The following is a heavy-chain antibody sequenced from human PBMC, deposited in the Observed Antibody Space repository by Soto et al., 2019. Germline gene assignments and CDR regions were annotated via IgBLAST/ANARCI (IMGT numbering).Heavy chain of an antibody. D-gene: IGHD2-8*02. CDR3: DSRGSTGPF. V-gene: IGHV4-4*02. CDR1: GGSITNTYD. J-gene: IGHJ4*02. CDR2: ISLSGNT. Sequence: PFETLSLTFSVSGGSITNTYDCTLFRQQPGMGLEWVGDISLSGNTNYNPSLECRAAISLDKSRNQFSLILNSVTAADTAVYYCDSRGSTGPFWGQGPLVTLTS.